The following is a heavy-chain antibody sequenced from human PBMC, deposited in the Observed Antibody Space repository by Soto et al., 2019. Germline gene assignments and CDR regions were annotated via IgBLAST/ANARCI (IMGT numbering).Heavy chain of an antibody. CDR2: IFYLGSS. J-gene: IGHJ5*02. D-gene: IGHD3-3*02. CDR3: ARHSLALRKNNWFDP. V-gene: IGHV4-39*01. Sequence: SLTCTVSGGSIRSGDYYWSWIRQPPGKGLEWIGSIFYLGSSYYNPSLKSRVTMSVDTSKNQFSLRLRSVTAADTALYFCARHSLALRKNNWFDPWGQGIMVTVSS. CDR1: GGSIRSGDYY.